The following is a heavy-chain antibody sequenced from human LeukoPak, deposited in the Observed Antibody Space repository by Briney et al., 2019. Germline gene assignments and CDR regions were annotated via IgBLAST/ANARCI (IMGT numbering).Heavy chain of an antibody. CDR1: GGSFSGYY. CDR2: INHSGST. CDR3: ARFRHDYVWGSYRPSHNWFDP. D-gene: IGHD3-16*02. Sequence: PSETLSLTCAVYGGSFSGYYWSWIRQPPGKGLEWIGEINHSGSTNYNPSLKSRVTISVDMSKNQFSLKLSSVTAADTAVYYCARFRHDYVWGSYRPSHNWFDPWGQGTLITVSS. J-gene: IGHJ5*02. V-gene: IGHV4-34*01.